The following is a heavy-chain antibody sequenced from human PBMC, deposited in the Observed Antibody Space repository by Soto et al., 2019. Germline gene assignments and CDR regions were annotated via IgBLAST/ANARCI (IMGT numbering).Heavy chain of an antibody. Sequence: GASVKVSCKASGYTFTSYGISWVRQAPGQGLEWLGWISAYNGNTNYAQKLQGRVTMTTDTSTSTAYMELRSLRSDDTAVYYCARRAVYDSSGYRGRYYYYGMDVWGQGTTVTVSS. CDR3: ARRAVYDSSGYRGRYYYYGMDV. CDR2: ISAYNGNT. J-gene: IGHJ6*02. CDR1: GYTFTSYG. V-gene: IGHV1-18*01. D-gene: IGHD3-22*01.